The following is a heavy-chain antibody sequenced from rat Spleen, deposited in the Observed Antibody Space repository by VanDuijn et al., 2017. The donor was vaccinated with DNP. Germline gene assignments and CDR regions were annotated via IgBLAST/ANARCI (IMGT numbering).Heavy chain of an antibody. CDR2: ISNTGDNT. CDR1: GFIFSNYW. D-gene: IGHD1-12*01. CDR3: ERQGRDSYAHLGWFAY. Sequence: EVQLVESGGGPVQPGRSLKLSCVASGFIFSNYWMTWIRQAPGKGLEWVASISNTGDNTYYSDSVKGRFTISRDNAKSTLYLQMDSLRSEDTATYYCERQGRDSYAHLGWFAYWGQGTLVTVSS. V-gene: IGHV5-31*01. J-gene: IGHJ3*01.